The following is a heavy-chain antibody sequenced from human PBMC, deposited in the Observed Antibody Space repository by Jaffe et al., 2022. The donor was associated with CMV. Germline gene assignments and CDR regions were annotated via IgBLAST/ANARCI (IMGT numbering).Heavy chain of an antibody. V-gene: IGHV3-9*01. CDR3: AKDASIAARPGGCMDV. J-gene: IGHJ6*02. CDR2: ISWNSGSI. D-gene: IGHD6-6*01. CDR1: GFTFDDYA. Sequence: EVQLVESGGGLVQPGRSLRLSCAASGFTFDDYAMHWVRQAPGKGLEWVSGISWNSGSIGYADSVKGRFTISRDNAKNSLYLQMNSLRAEDTALYYCAKDASIAARPGGCMDVWGQGTTVTVSS.